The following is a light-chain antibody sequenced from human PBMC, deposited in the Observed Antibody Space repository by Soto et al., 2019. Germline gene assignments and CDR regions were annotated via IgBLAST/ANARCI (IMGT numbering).Light chain of an antibody. CDR1: QGINIF. J-gene: IGKJ2*01. CDR3: PQRNSYPRT. V-gene: IGKV1-9*01. CDR2: AAS. Sequence: EIQLTQSPSFLSASVGYRVTITWRSSQGINIFLAWFQQKPGKAPNLLISAASTLQSGVPSRFSGSGSETEFTLTINSLQHEDSATYYCPQRNSYPRTFGQGTKADIK.